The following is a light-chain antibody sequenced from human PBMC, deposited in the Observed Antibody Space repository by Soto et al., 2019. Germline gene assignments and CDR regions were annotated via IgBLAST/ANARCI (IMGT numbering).Light chain of an antibody. J-gene: IGLJ1*01. CDR1: SSDVGGFSY. Sequence: QSALTQPRSVSGSPGQSVTSSCTGTSSDVGGFSYVSWYQQYPGKAPKLILYDVSQRPSGVPDRFSGSKSGNTASLTISGLLAEDEAVFYCCSYSGRYTSVFGTGTKVTVL. V-gene: IGLV2-11*01. CDR2: DVS. CDR3: CSYSGRYTSV.